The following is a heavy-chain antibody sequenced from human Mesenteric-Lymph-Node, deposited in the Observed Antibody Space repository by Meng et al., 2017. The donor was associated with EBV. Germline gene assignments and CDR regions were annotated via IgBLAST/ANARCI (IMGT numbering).Heavy chain of an antibody. Sequence: EGRLGGSGGGLIQPGGSLRLSCVASGFTFSNYAMSWVRQAPGKGLEWVSTTSGGGDITYYADSVKGRFTISRDNSKNTLFLQMNSLKAEDTAVYYCANESFPWGQGTLVTVFS. CDR3: ANESFP. CDR1: GFTFSNYA. J-gene: IGHJ5*02. V-gene: IGHV3-23*04. CDR2: TSGGGDIT.